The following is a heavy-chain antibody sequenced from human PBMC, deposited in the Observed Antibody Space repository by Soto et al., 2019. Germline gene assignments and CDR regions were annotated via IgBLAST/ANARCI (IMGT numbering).Heavy chain of an antibody. Sequence: PSETLSLTCTVSGGSISSYYWSWIRQPPGKGLEWIGYIYYSGSTNYNPSLKSRVTISVDTSKNQFSLKLSSVTAADTAVYYCAREAYSTYGYYYGMGVWGQGTTVTVSS. CDR2: IYYSGST. V-gene: IGHV4-59*01. D-gene: IGHD4-4*01. CDR1: GGSISSYY. J-gene: IGHJ6*02. CDR3: AREAYSTYGYYYGMGV.